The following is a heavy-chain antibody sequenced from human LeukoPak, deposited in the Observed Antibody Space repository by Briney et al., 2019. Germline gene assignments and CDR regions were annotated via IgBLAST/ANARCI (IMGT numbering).Heavy chain of an antibody. V-gene: IGHV3-9*03. D-gene: IGHD6-19*01. CDR3: AKDIRAVAGASSAFDI. Sequence: GRSLRLSCAASGFTFDDYAMHWVRQAPGKGLEWVSGISWNSGSIGYADSVKGRFTISRDNAKNSLYLQMNSLRGEDMALYYCAKDIRAVAGASSAFDIWGQGTMVTVSS. CDR2: ISWNSGSI. CDR1: GFTFDDYA. J-gene: IGHJ3*02.